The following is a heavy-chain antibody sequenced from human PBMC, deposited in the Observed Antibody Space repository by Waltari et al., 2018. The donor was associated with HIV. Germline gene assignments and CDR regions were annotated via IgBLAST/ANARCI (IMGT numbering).Heavy chain of an antibody. CDR1: GGAISRYSKG. V-gene: IGHV4-39*01. Sequence: QLQLKESGPGLVKHSETLPPTGTVPGGAISRYSKGWGWIRQPPGKGLEWIGSIFYSGSTYYNPSLKSRVTISVDTSKNQFSLKLSSVTVAYTAVYYCARHVGSFYRSSSDLGFDYWGQGTLVTVSS. CDR3: ARHVGSFYRSSSDLGFDY. CDR2: IFYSGST. D-gene: IGHD6-6*01. J-gene: IGHJ4*02.